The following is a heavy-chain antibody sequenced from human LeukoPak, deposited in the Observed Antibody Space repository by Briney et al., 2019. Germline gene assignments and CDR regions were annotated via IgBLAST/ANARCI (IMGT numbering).Heavy chain of an antibody. Sequence: SETLSLTCTVSGGSISSGSYYWSWIRQPAGKGLEWIGRIYTSGSTNYNPSLKSRVTISVDTSKNQFSLKLSSVTAADTAVYYCARAGGGYCSGGSCYYYYYMDVWGKGTTVTISS. D-gene: IGHD2-15*01. CDR2: IYTSGST. CDR3: ARAGGGYCSGGSCYYYYYMDV. CDR1: GGSISSGSYY. V-gene: IGHV4-61*02. J-gene: IGHJ6*03.